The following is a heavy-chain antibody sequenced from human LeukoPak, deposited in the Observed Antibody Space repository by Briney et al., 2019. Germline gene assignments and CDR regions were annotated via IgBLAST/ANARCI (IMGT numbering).Heavy chain of an antibody. V-gene: IGHV3-11*01. Sequence: LSLTCTVSGYSISSGYYWGWIRQPPGKGLEWVSYISSSGSTIYYADSVKGRFTISRDNAKNSLYLQMNSLRAEDTAVYYCARSSGWYGLNFDYWGQGTLVTVSS. CDR1: GYSISSGYY. J-gene: IGHJ4*02. CDR2: ISSSGSTI. CDR3: ARSSGWYGLNFDY. D-gene: IGHD6-19*01.